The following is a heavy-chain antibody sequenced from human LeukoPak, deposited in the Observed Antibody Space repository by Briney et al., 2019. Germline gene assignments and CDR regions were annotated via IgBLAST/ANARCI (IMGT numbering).Heavy chain of an antibody. CDR2: ISAYNGNT. CDR1: GYTFTSYG. CDR3: ARSRPKLYYYDSSGYYYFDY. D-gene: IGHD3-22*01. V-gene: IGHV1-18*01. J-gene: IGHJ4*02. Sequence: ASVKVSCKASGYTFTSYGISWVRQAPGQGLEWMGWISAYNGNTNYAQKLQGRVTMTTDTSTSTAYMELRSLRSDDTAVYYCARSRPKLYYYDSSGYYYFDYWGQGTLVTVSS.